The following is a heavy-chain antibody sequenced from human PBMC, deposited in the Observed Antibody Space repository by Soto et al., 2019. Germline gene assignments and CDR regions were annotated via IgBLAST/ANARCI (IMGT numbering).Heavy chain of an antibody. J-gene: IGHJ4*02. V-gene: IGHV3-30*18. CDR1: GFTFSSYG. D-gene: IGHD3-3*01. CDR3: AKVGSVRFLEWLGPDY. CDR2: ISYDGSNK. Sequence: PGGALRLSCAASGFTFSSYGMHWVRQAPGKGLEWVAVISYDGSNKYYADSVKGRFTISRDNSKNTLYLQMNSLRAEDTAVYYCAKVGSVRFLEWLGPDYWGQGTLVNV.